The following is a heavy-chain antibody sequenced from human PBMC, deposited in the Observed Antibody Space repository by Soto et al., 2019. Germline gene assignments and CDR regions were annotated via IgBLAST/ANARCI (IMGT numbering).Heavy chain of an antibody. CDR1: GFTFSSYA. V-gene: IGHV3-30-3*01. J-gene: IGHJ6*02. CDR2: ISYDGSNK. Sequence: PGGSLRLSCAASGFTFSSYAMHWVRQAPGKGLEWVAVISYDGSNKYYADSVKGRFTISRDNSKNTLYLQMNSLRAEDTAVYYCSRDPHSFYSNTHYYYYGMDVWGQGTTVTVSS. D-gene: IGHD4-4*01. CDR3: SRDPHSFYSNTHYYYYGMDV.